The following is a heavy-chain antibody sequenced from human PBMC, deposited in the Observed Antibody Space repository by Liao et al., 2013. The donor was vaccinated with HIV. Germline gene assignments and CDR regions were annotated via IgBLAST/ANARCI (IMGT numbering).Heavy chain of an antibody. J-gene: IGHJ3*02. CDR3: ARDLTYYTSGSYPVASDAFDI. V-gene: IGHV4-30-4*08. CDR2: IYYSGST. D-gene: IGHD3-10*01. Sequence: QVQLQESGPGLVRPSETLSLTCSVSGGSISSGDYYWSWIRQPPGKGLEWIGYIYYSGSTYCNPSLKSRLTISVDTSKNQMSLRLTSVTAADTAVYYCARDLTYYTSGSYPVASDAFDIWGQGTVVTVSS. CDR1: GGSISSGDYY.